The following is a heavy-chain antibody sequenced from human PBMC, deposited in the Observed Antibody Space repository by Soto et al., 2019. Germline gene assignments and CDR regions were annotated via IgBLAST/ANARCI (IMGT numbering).Heavy chain of an antibody. Sequence: GSLRLSCAASVFTFSSYSMNWVREAPGKGLEWVSYISSSSSTIYYADSVKGRFTISRDNAKNSLYLQMNSLRDEDTAVYYCARDSVLRFLEWLSLGPYFDYWGQGTLVTVSS. J-gene: IGHJ4*02. CDR2: ISSSSSTI. CDR3: ARDSVLRFLEWLSLGPYFDY. D-gene: IGHD3-3*01. V-gene: IGHV3-48*02. CDR1: VFTFSSYS.